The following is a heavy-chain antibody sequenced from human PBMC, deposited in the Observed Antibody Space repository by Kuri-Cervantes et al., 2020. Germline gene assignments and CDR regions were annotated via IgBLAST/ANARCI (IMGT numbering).Heavy chain of an antibody. CDR1: GYTFTSYG. Sequence: ASVKVSCKASGYTFTSYGISWVRQAPGQGLEWMGWISAYNGNTNYAQKLQGRVTLTRDTSISTAYMELSRLRSDDTAVYYCVRDHYGDSYFDYWGQGTLVTVSS. CDR2: ISAYNGNT. CDR3: VRDHYGDSYFDY. J-gene: IGHJ4*02. D-gene: IGHD4-17*01. V-gene: IGHV1-18*01.